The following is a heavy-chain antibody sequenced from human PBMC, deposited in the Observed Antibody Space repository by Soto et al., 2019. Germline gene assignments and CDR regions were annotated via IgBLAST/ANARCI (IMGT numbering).Heavy chain of an antibody. D-gene: IGHD2-2*01. J-gene: IGHJ6*02. CDR2: IIPIFGTA. V-gene: IGHV1-69*13. CDR1: GGTFSSYA. Sequence: SVKVSCKASGGTFSSYAISWVRQAPGQGLEWMGGIIPIFGTANYAQKFQGRVTITADESTSTAYMELSSLRSEDTAVYYCASGDIVLVPAAAPGTYYYGMDVWGQGTTVTVSS. CDR3: ASGDIVLVPAAAPGTYYYGMDV.